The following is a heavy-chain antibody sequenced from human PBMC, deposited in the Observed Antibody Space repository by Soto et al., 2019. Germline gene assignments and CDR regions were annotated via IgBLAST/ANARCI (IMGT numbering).Heavy chain of an antibody. CDR1: GYTVTGYY. V-gene: IGHV1-2*02. CDR3: ARGGADLDY. J-gene: IGHJ4*02. D-gene: IGHD1-26*01. Sequence: QVQLVQSGADVKQPGASVKVACKASGYTVTGYYMHWVRQAPGQGLEWMGGINPNSGGTNYAQKFQGRVTMTRDTAISTAYMELSRLRSDDKAVYYCARGGADLDYWGEGTLVTVSS. CDR2: INPNSGGT.